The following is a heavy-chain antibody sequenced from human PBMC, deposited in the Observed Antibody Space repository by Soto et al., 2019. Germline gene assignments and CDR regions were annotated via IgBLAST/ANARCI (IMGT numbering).Heavy chain of an antibody. CDR3: ARSIVVVTAIRYFDL. Sequence: QVQLVQSGAEVQKPGSSVKVSCKASGGTFSSYAISWVRQAPGQGLEWMGGIIPIFGTANYEQKFQGRVTITADESTSTAYMELSSLRSEDTAVYYCARSIVVVTAIRYFDLWGRGTLVTVSS. CDR2: IIPIFGTA. CDR1: GGTFSSYA. J-gene: IGHJ2*01. V-gene: IGHV1-69*01. D-gene: IGHD2-21*02.